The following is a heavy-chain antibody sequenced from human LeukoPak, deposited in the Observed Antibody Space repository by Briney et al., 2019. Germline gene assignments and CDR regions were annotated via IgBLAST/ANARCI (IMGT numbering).Heavy chain of an antibody. D-gene: IGHD3-22*01. J-gene: IGHJ4*02. CDR2: ISSSSSYI. CDR1: GFTFSSYS. CDR3: ASYYDSSGYYYSQENY. V-gene: IGHV3-21*01. Sequence: PGGSLRFSCAASGFTFSSYSMNWVRQARGKGLEWVSSISSSSSYIYYADSVKGRFTISRDNAKNSLYLQMNSLRAEDTAVYYCASYYDSSGYYYSQENYWGQGTLVTVSS.